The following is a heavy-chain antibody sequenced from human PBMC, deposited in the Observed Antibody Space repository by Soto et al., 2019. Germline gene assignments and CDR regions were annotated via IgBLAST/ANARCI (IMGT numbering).Heavy chain of an antibody. CDR1: GYTFTDYY. D-gene: IGHD6-19*01. Sequence: QVQLVQSGAEVKKPGASVKVSCKASGYTFTDYYMHWVRQAPGQGLEWLGWINPNSGGTNKAQKLQGRVTMPRATPIRTAYMELNRMRSADTAVYYCARDQSPSSGLTGMDVWGQGTTGTVSS. CDR3: ARDQSPSSGLTGMDV. J-gene: IGHJ6*02. CDR2: INPNSGGT. V-gene: IGHV1-2*02.